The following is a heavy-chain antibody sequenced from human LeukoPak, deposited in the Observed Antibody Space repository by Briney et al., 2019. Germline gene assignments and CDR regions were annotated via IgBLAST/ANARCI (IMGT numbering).Heavy chain of an antibody. J-gene: IGHJ4*02. CDR2: ISGGTT. Sequence: NPGGSLRLSCTASGFTFGEYLMSWFRQAPGKGLEWLGFISGGTTEYSASVKGRFTISCIYSSGIAYLQMNRLTTEDTAVYYCARGSGWLSVYWGQGSLATVSS. D-gene: IGHD6-19*01. CDR1: GFTFGEYL. V-gene: IGHV3-49*05. CDR3: ARGSGWLSVY.